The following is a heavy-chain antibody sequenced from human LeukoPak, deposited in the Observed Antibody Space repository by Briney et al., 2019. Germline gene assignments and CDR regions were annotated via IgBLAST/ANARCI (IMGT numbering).Heavy chain of an antibody. CDR2: IHPRSGDT. J-gene: IGHJ4*02. V-gene: IGHV1-2*02. Sequence: ASVKVSCKASGYSFTAFYIHWVRQAPGQGLEWMGWIHPRSGDTNYAYKFKGRVTMTRDTSSSTAYMDLDSLRSDDTAVYYCARDGEFGTGSYYRGCFDYWGRGNLVTVSS. CDR1: GYSFTAFY. D-gene: IGHD3-10*01. CDR3: ARDGEFGTGSYYRGCFDY.